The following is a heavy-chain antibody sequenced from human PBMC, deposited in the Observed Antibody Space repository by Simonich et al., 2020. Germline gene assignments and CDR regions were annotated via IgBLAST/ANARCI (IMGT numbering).Heavy chain of an antibody. CDR2: MKPNKGNT. CDR1: GYTFTSYD. J-gene: IGHJ5*02. D-gene: IGHD2-8*01. CDR3: ARSRYCTNGVCYNWFDP. V-gene: IGHV1-8*03. Sequence: QVQLVQSGAEVKTPGASVKVSCKASGYTFTSYDINWVRQATGQWLEGMGRMKPNKGNTGYAKKVHGRVTITRNTSISTAYMELSSLRSEDTAVYYCARSRYCTNGVCYNWFDPWGQGTLVTVSS.